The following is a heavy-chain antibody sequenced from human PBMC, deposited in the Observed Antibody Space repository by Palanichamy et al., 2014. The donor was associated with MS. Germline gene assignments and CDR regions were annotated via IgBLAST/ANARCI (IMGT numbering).Heavy chain of an antibody. CDR2: INAGNGNT. V-gene: IGHV1-3*01. CDR1: GSTFSTYA. D-gene: IGHD3-10*02. J-gene: IGHJ4*02. CDR3: AGESFKMLGY. Sequence: QVQLLQSGAEMKEPGASMRISCKASGSTFSTYAIHWVRQAPGQGLEWMGWINAGNGNTKYSQKFQGRVTITRDTSASSAYMDLSSLTSEDTAVYYCAGESFKMLGYWGQGTLVTVSS.